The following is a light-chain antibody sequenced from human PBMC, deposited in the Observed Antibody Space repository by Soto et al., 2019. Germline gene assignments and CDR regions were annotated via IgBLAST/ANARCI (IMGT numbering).Light chain of an antibody. V-gene: IGKV3-20*01. CDR1: QSVSSSN. Sequence: EIVLTQSPGTLSLSPGERATLSCRASQSVSSSNLAWYQQKPGQAPRLLIYGASSRATGIPDRFRGSGSGTDFTLTISRLESEDFAVYYCQQYGSTPRTFGQGTKVEIK. J-gene: IGKJ1*01. CDR3: QQYGSTPRT. CDR2: GAS.